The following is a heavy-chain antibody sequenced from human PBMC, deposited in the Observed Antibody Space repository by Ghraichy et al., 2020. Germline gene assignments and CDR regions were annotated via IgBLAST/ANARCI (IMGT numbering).Heavy chain of an antibody. CDR1: GGSISSYY. V-gene: IGHV4-59*01. Sequence: SQTLSLTCTVSGGSISSYYWSWIRQPPGKGLEWIGYIYYSGSTNYNPSLKSRVTISVDTSKNQFSLKLSSVTAADTAVYYCAREGAFDIWGQGTMVTVSS. J-gene: IGHJ3*02. CDR2: IYYSGST. CDR3: AREGAFDI.